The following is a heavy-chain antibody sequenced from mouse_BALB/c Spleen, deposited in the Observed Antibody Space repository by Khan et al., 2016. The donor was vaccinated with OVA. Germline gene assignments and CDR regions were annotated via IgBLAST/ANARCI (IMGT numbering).Heavy chain of an antibody. CDR1: GFSLTNYG. J-gene: IGHJ4*01. Sequence: QVQLKESGPGLAAPSQSLSITCTISGFSLTNYGVHWIRQPPGKGLEWLVVIWSDGSTTYNSALQSRLTITKDNSQSQVFLKMNGLQTDDTAIYFCARRHYKHYNIMDYWGQGTSVTVSS. V-gene: IGHV2-6-1*01. CDR2: IWSDGST. CDR3: ARRHYKHYNIMDY. D-gene: IGHD1-1*01.